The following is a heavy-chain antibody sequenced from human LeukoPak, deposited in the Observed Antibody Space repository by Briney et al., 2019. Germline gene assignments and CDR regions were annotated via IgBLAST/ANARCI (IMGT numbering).Heavy chain of an antibody. Sequence: ASVKVSCKASGGTFSSYAISWVRQAPGQGLEWMGRIIPIFGIANYAQKFQGRVTITADKSTSTADMELSSLRPEDTAVYYCAAGVDVLVPDGGWFDPWGQGTLVTVSS. V-gene: IGHV1-69*04. CDR2: IIPIFGIA. D-gene: IGHD2-2*01. J-gene: IGHJ5*02. CDR3: AAGVDVLVPDGGWFDP. CDR1: GGTFSSYA.